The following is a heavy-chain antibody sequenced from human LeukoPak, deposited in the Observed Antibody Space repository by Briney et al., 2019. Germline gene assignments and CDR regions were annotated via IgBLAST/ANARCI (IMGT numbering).Heavy chain of an antibody. CDR3: ARDYYDSRGEAFDI. Sequence: SETLSLTSTVSGGSIGSHYWSWIRQPPGEGLEWIGYIYYSGTTSYNPSLKSRVTISVDTSKNQFSLKLSSVTAADTAVYYCARDYYDSRGEAFDIWGLGTMVTVSS. CDR1: GGSIGSHY. D-gene: IGHD3-22*01. J-gene: IGHJ3*02. CDR2: IYYSGTT. V-gene: IGHV4-59*11.